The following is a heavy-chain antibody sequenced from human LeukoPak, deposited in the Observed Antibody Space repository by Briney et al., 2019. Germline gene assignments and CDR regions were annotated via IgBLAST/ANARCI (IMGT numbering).Heavy chain of an antibody. CDR1: GGTFSSYA. Sequence: SVKVSCKASGGTFSSYAISWVRQAPGQGLEWMGGIIPIFGIANYAQKFQGRVTITADESTSTAYMELSSLRSEDTAVYYCTSTVTASPPIDYWGQGTLVTVSS. CDR3: TSTVTASPPIDY. CDR2: IIPIFGIA. V-gene: IGHV1-69*13. D-gene: IGHD4-17*01. J-gene: IGHJ4*02.